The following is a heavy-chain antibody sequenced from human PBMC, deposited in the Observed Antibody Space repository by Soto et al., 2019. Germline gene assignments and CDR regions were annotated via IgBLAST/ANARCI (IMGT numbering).Heavy chain of an antibody. Sequence: QVQLQESGPGLVKPSQTLSLTCTVSGGSISSGGYYWSWIRQHPGKGLEWIGYIYYSGSTYYNPSLKSRVTISVDTSKSQFSLQVRSVAAAATAVYFCARYPQGYCSGGSCYSFDYWGQGSLVTVSS. V-gene: IGHV4-31*03. CDR3: ARYPQGYCSGGSCYSFDY. CDR2: IYYSGST. J-gene: IGHJ4*02. CDR1: GGSISSGGYY. D-gene: IGHD2-15*01.